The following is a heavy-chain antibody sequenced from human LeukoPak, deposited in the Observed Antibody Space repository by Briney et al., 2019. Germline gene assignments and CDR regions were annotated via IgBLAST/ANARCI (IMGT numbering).Heavy chain of an antibody. CDR2: IYYSGST. CDR3: ARDAVVSSGWYGGWFDP. V-gene: IGHV4-39*07. CDR1: GGSISSSSYY. J-gene: IGHJ5*02. Sequence: SETLSLTCTVSGGSISSSSYYWGWIRQPPGKGLECIGSIYYSGSTYYNPSLKSRVTISVDTSKNQFSLKLSSVTAADTAVYYCARDAVVSSGWYGGWFDPWGQGTLVTVSS. D-gene: IGHD6-19*01.